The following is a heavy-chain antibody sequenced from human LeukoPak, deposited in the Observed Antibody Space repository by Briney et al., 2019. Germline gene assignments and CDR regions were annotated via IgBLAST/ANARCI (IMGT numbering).Heavy chain of an antibody. CDR1: GGSISCGDYY. CDR3: ARTKGQWLDLPNY. V-gene: IGHV4-61*08. CDR2: IYYSGST. Sequence: PSQTLSLTCTVSGGSISCGDYYWSWIRQPPGKGLEWIGYIYYSGSTNYNPSLKSRVTISVDTSKNQFSLRLSSVTAADTAVYYCARTKGQWLDLPNYWGQGTLVTVSS. J-gene: IGHJ4*02. D-gene: IGHD6-19*01.